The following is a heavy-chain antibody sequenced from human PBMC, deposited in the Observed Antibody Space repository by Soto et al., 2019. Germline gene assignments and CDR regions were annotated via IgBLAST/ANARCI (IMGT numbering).Heavy chain of an antibody. CDR3: ARDYGDTLNYYYYYYMDV. Sequence: GASVKVSCKASGYTFIYRYLHWVRQAPGQALEWMGWITPFNGNTNYAQKFQDRVTITRDTSASTAYMELSSLRSEDTAVYYWARDYGDTLNYYYYYYMDVWGKGTTVTVSS. D-gene: IGHD4-17*01. V-gene: IGHV1-45*02. J-gene: IGHJ6*03. CDR2: ITPFNGNT. CDR1: GYTFIYRY.